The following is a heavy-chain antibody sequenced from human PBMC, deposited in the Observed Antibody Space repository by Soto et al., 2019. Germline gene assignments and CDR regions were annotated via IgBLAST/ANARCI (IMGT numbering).Heavy chain of an antibody. V-gene: IGHV3-21*01. Sequence: EVQLVESGGGLVKPGGSLRLSCAASGFTFSSYSMNWVRQAPGKGLEWVSSISSSSSYIYYADSVKGRFTISRDNAKNSLYLQMNSLRAEDTAVYYCARDRGIAVAGAPYCYYYGMDVWGQGTTVTVSS. CDR2: ISSSSSYI. CDR3: ARDRGIAVAGAPYCYYYGMDV. CDR1: GFTFSSYS. J-gene: IGHJ6*02. D-gene: IGHD6-19*01.